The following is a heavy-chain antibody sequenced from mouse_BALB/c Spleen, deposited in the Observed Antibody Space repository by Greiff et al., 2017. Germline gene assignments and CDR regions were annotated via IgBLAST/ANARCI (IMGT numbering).Heavy chain of an antibody. J-gene: IGHJ3*01. CDR2: ISDGGSYT. V-gene: IGHV5-4*02. D-gene: IGHD2-3*01. Sequence: EVKVVESGGGLVKPGGSLKLSCAASGFTFSDYYMYWVRQTPEKRLEWVATISDGGSYTYYPDSVKGRFTISRDNAKNNLYLQMSSLKSEDTAMYYCARDDDGYYPAWFAYWGQGTLVTVSA. CDR3: ARDDDGYYPAWFAY. CDR1: GFTFSDYY.